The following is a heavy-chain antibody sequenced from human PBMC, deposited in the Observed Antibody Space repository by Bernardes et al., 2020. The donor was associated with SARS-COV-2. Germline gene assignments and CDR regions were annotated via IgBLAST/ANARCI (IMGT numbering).Heavy chain of an antibody. CDR3: AGTYCTSIYCPYQFDF. CDR2: IRNKANSYRT. D-gene: IGHD2-2*01. V-gene: IGHV3-72*01. Sequence: GGSLRLSRAASKFTSSDHYMDWVRQAPGKGLEWVGRIRNKANSYRTEFAASVKGRFTISRDDSKNSMHLDMNSLKTEDTVVYYCAGTYCTSIYCPYQFDFWGQGTLVTVSS. CDR1: KFTSSDHY. J-gene: IGHJ4*02.